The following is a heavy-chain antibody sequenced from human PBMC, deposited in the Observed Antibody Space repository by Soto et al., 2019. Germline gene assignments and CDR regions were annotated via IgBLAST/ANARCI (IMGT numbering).Heavy chain of an antibody. Sequence: EVHLVETGGGLIQPGGSLRLSCAASGLSVSSSDMSWVRQAPGKGLEWVSVIYSGGSTHDADSVKGRFTISRDNSKNTVHLQMNSLRVDDTAVYFCSTSSRNEYHFAMDAWGRGTTVIVSS. CDR1: GLSVSSSD. CDR3: STSSRNEYHFAMDA. V-gene: IGHV3-53*02. CDR2: IYSGGST. J-gene: IGHJ6*02. D-gene: IGHD6-6*01.